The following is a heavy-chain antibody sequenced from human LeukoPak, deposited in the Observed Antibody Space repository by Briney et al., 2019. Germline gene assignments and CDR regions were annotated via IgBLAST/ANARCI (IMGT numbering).Heavy chain of an antibody. CDR2: IYYSGST. CDR1: GGSISSSSYY. V-gene: IGHV4-39*01. Sequence: SETLSLTCTVSGGSISSSSYYWGWIRQPPGKGLEWIGSIYYSGSTYYNPSLRSRVTISVDTSKNQFSLKLSSVTAADTAVYYCARVLMGVTGGHYYYYMDVWGKGTTVTVSS. J-gene: IGHJ6*03. D-gene: IGHD2-8*01. CDR3: ARVLMGVTGGHYYYYMDV.